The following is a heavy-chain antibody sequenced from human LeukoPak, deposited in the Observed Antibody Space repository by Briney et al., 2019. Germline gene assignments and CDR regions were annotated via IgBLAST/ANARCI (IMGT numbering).Heavy chain of an antibody. J-gene: IGHJ4*02. CDR1: GYTFTDYY. Sequence: GASVKVSCKASGYTFTDYYIHWVRQAPGQGLEWMGWINPNSGGTNSAQKFQGRVTMTKDTPISTAYMELNRLRSDDTAVYFCARAIAVVDYWGQGTLVTVSS. CDR3: ARAIAVVDY. D-gene: IGHD6-19*01. V-gene: IGHV1-2*02. CDR2: INPNSGGT.